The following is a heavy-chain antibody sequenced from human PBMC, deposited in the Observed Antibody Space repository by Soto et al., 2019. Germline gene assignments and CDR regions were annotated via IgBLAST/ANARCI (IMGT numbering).Heavy chain of an antibody. CDR3: ARAGDDCSTASCYMIDY. CDR1: GYTFTSYA. V-gene: IGHV1-3*01. J-gene: IGHJ4*02. CDR2: SNAGKGNT. D-gene: IGHD2-2*01. Sequence: ASVKVSCQASGYTFTSYAMHWVRQAPGQRLEWMGWSNAGKGNTKYSQKFQGRVTLTRDTAESTAYMELSSLSSEDTAVYYCARAGDDCSTASCYMIDYWGQGTLVTVSS.